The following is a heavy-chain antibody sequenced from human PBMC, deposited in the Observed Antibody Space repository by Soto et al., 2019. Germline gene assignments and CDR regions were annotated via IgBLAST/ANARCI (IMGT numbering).Heavy chain of an antibody. J-gene: IGHJ4*02. D-gene: IGHD5-12*01. Sequence: SETLSLTCTVSGGSISSFYWSWIRQPPGKGLEWIGYIYDSGTTNYNPSLRSRVTISADTSKNQFSLQLSSVTAADTAVYYCARDKYTRDIRFFDDWGQGALVTVSS. CDR2: IYDSGTT. CDR1: GGSISSFY. CDR3: ARDKYTRDIRFFDD. V-gene: IGHV4-59*01.